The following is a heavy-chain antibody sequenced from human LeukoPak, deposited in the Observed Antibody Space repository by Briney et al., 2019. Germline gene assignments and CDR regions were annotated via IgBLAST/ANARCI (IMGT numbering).Heavy chain of an antibody. J-gene: IGHJ6*03. CDR2: IWYDGSNK. V-gene: IGHV3-33*06. CDR3: AKGTTNWGSYYMDV. Sequence: GGSLRLSCAAAGFTFSSYGMHWVRQAPGKGLEWVAVIWYDGSNKYYADSVKGRFTISRDNSKNTLYLQMNSLRAEDTAVYYCAKGTTNWGSYYMDVWGKGTTVTVSS. D-gene: IGHD7-27*01. CDR1: GFTFSSYG.